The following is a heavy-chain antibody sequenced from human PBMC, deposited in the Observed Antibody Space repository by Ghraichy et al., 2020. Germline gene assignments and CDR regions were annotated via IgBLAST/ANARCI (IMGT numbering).Heavy chain of an antibody. CDR2: VAHDGSVK. V-gene: IGHV3-30*18. J-gene: IGHJ4*02. CDR3: AKEATVRSADHFDY. CDR1: GFTFSNYG. D-gene: IGHD4-17*01. Sequence: SCAASGFTFSNYGMQWVRQAPGKGLEWVAVVAHDGSVKHYADSVKGRFTISRDNSKNTLDLQMSSLRAEDTAVYYWAKEATVRSADHFDYWGQGTPVTVSS.